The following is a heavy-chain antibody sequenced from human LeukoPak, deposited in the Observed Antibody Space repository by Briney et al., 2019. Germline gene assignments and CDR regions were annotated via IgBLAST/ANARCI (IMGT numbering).Heavy chain of an antibody. CDR2: ISAYHGNT. CDR3: ARDGYYDSSGYYPTGTFWY. CDR1: GYTFTSYG. J-gene: IGHJ4*02. Sequence: ASVKVSCKASGYTFTSYGISWVRQAPGQGLEWMGWISAYHGNTNYAQKLQGRVTMTTDTSTSTAYIELRSLRSDDTAVYYCARDGYYDSSGYYPTGTFWYWGQGTLVTVSS. D-gene: IGHD3-22*01. V-gene: IGHV1-18*01.